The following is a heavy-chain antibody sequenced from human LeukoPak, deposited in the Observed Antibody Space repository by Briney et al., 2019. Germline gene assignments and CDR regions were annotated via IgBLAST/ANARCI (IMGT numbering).Heavy chain of an antibody. CDR3: ARAPVYGGNSYGMDV. CDR2: IYYSGST. J-gene: IGHJ6*02. Sequence: PSETLSLTCTVSGGSISSYYWSWIRQPPGKGLEWIGYIYYSGSTNYNPSLKSRVTISVDTSKNQFSLKLSSVTAADTAVYYCARAPVYGGNSYGMDVWGQGTTVTASS. V-gene: IGHV4-59*01. D-gene: IGHD4-23*01. CDR1: GGSISSYY.